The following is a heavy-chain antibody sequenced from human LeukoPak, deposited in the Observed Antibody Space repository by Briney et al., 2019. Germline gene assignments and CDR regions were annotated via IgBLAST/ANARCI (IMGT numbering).Heavy chain of an antibody. CDR3: ARDPGLGRPIFHPSDAFDI. Sequence: SQTLSLTCAISGDSVSSNSAAWNWIRQSPSRGLEWLGRTYYRSKWYNDYAVSVKSRITINPDTSKNQFSLQLNSVTPEDTAVYYCARDPGLGRPIFHPSDAFDIWGQGTMVAVSS. D-gene: IGHD3-3*01. CDR2: TYYRSKWYN. V-gene: IGHV6-1*01. CDR1: GDSVSSNSAA. J-gene: IGHJ3*02.